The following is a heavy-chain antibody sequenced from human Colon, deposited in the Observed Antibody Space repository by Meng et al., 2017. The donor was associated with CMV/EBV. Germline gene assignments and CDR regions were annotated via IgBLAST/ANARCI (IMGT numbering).Heavy chain of an antibody. CDR2: ISPTSTNI. Sequence: GESLKISCVASGLSSYNILWVRQAPGKGPEWVSSISPTSTNIFYADSVRGRFSVSRDNAQNSVYLQMNSLRAEDTAVYYCARDPKVLDTTLATGYWGQGTLVTVSS. J-gene: IGHJ4*02. D-gene: IGHD5-18*01. CDR3: ARDPKVLDTTLATGY. V-gene: IGHV3-21*01. CDR1: GLSSYN.